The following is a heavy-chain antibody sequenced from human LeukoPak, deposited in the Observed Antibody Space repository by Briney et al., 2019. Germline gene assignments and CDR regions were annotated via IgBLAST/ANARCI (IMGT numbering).Heavy chain of an antibody. V-gene: IGHV1-24*01. CDR1: GYTLTDLS. CDR2: FDPEDGET. D-gene: IGHD3-22*01. Sequence: ASVKVSCKVSGYTLTDLSMHWVRQAPGKGLEWMGGFDPEDGETIYAQEFQGRVTMTEDTSTDTAYMELSSLRSEDTAVYYCATTRAPIYYDSSGYYNYWGQGTLVTVSS. J-gene: IGHJ4*02. CDR3: ATTRAPIYYDSSGYYNY.